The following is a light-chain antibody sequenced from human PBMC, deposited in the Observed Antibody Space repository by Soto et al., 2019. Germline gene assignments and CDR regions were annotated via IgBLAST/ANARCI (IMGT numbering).Light chain of an antibody. CDR3: QQYYNYSHT. V-gene: IGKV1-5*01. J-gene: IGKJ1*01. CDR2: DAS. Sequence: DIQMTQSPSTLSASVGDRVIITCRASQSIRSWLAWYQQKPGKAPKLLIYDASSLESGVPSRFSGSGSGTEFALTISSLQSADFATYYCQQYYNYSHTFGQGTKVDIK. CDR1: QSIRSW.